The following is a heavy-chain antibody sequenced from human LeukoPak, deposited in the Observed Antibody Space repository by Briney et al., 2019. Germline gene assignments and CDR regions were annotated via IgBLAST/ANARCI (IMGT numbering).Heavy chain of an antibody. V-gene: IGHV1-18*01. CDR3: ARRLKQWLILGPSYYYYMDV. Sequence: ASVKVSCKASGYTFTNNGISWVRQAPGQGLEWMGWISAYDGNTKYAQKLQGRLTMTTDTSTSTACMELRSLRSDDTAVYYCARRLKQWLILGPSYYYYMDVWGKGTTVTVSS. D-gene: IGHD6-19*01. CDR2: ISAYDGNT. J-gene: IGHJ6*03. CDR1: GYTFTNNG.